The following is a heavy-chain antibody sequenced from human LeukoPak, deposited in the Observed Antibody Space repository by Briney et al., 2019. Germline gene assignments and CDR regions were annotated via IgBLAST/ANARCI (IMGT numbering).Heavy chain of an antibody. Sequence: SETLSLTCTVSGGSMRTYNYNWIRQSPGKGLEWIGNVYYGGSTKYNPSLKSRATISIDTSKSQFSLKPSSVTAADTAMYCARNWNILGDVNWFDPWGQGTLVTVSS. V-gene: IGHV4-59*01. J-gene: IGHJ5*02. CDR3: ARNWNILGDVNWFDP. CDR1: GGSMRTYN. D-gene: IGHD1-1*01. CDR2: VYYGGST.